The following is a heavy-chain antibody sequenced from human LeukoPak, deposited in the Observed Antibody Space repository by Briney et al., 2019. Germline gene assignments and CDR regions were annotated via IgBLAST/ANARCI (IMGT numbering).Heavy chain of an antibody. V-gene: IGHV3-23*01. CDR2: ISGSGGST. J-gene: IGHJ4*01. D-gene: IGHD3-3*01. CDR1: GFTFSSYA. CDR3: AKKKRIAIFGVVIMGTNYFDY. Sequence: PGGSLRLSCAASGFTFSSYAMSWVRQAPGKGLEWVSAISGSGGSTYYADSVKGRFTISRDNSKNTLYLQMNSLRAEDTAVYYCAKKKRIAIFGVVIMGTNYFDYWRQGTLVTVSS.